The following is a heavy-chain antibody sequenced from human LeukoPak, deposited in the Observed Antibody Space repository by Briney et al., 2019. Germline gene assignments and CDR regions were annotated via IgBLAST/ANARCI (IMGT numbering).Heavy chain of an antibody. V-gene: IGHV4-59*01. CDR3: AGLRASGNGYLSWFDP. J-gene: IGHJ5*02. D-gene: IGHD3-22*01. CDR1: GVSISTYY. Sequence: MASETLSLTCTVSGVSISTYYWSWIRQPPGKGLEWIGYIYYSGNSNYNPSLKSRVTISVDTSKNQFSLKLSSVTAADTAVYYCAGLRASGNGYLSWFDPWGQGTLVTVSS. CDR2: IYYSGNS.